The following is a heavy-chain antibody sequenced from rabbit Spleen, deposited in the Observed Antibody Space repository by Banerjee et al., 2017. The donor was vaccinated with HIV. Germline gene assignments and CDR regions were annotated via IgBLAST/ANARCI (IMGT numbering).Heavy chain of an antibody. J-gene: IGHJ4*01. CDR2: IWTGTTAIT. CDR3: ARGVYDDYDTYYFDL. Sequence: QSLEESGGGLVKPGASLTLTCTASGFSFSSGYDMCWVRQAPGKGLEWIGTIWTGTTAITWYASWAKGRFTISKTSSTTVTLQLSSLTAADTATYFCARGVYDDYDTYYFDLWGQGTLVTVS. D-gene: IGHD2-1*01. CDR1: GFSFSSGYD. V-gene: IGHV1S40*01.